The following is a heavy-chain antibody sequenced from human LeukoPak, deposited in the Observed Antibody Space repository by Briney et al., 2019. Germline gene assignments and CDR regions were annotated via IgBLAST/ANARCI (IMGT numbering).Heavy chain of an antibody. CDR3: AKDSGFSVSYFSN. CDR2: IYCADSGGNT. J-gene: IGHJ4*02. CDR1: GFTVSSNY. D-gene: IGHD1-26*01. V-gene: IGHV3-53*01. Sequence: PGGSLRLSCAASGFTVSSNYMTWVRQAPGKGLEWVSVIYCADSGGNTYYADSVKGRFTISRDNSKGTLYLQMNSLRAEDTATYYCAKDSGFSVSYFSNWGQGILVTVSS.